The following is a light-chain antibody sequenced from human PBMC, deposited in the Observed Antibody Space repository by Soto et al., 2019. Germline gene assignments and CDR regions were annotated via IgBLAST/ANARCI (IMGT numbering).Light chain of an antibody. CDR1: QSISYW. V-gene: IGKV1-5*01. J-gene: IGKJ1*01. Sequence: DIQMTQSPSTLSASVGDRVTITCRASQSISYWLAWYQQKPGKAPNLLIYDASSLESGVPSRFSGSGSGTEFTLTISSLQSDDFATYYCQQFNSYLWTFGQGTKVEIK. CDR3: QQFNSYLWT. CDR2: DAS.